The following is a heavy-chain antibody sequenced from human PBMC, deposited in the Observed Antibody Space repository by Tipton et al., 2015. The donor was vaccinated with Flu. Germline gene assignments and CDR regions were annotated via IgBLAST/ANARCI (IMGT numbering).Heavy chain of an antibody. CDR2: IYSGDST. J-gene: IGHJ3*02. D-gene: IGHD2-8*01. CDR1: GFTFDDYA. CDR3: ARQGIVGVFDI. V-gene: IGHV3-66*04. Sequence: SLRLSCAASGFTFDDYAMHWVRQAPGKGLERVSFIYSGDSTAYAASVKGRLTISRDKSKNTGYLHISSLRAEDTAVYYCARQGIVGVFDIWGHGTMVTVSS.